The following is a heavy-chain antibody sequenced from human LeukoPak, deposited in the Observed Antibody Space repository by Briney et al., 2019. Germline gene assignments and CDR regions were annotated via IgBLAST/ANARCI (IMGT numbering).Heavy chain of an antibody. CDR2: INHSGST. J-gene: IGHJ6*03. D-gene: IGHD3-16*02. V-gene: IGHV4-34*01. CDR1: GGSFSGYY. CDR3: ARGPYDYVWVSYRPTHMDV. Sequence: ASETLSLTCAVYGGSFSGYYWSWIRQPPGKGLEWIGEINHSGSTNYNPSLKSRVTISVDTSKNQFSLKLSSVTAADTAVFYCARGPYDYVWVSYRPTHMDVWGKGTTVTVSS.